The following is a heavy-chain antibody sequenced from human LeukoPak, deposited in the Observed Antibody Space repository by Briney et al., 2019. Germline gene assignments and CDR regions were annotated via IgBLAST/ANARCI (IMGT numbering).Heavy chain of an antibody. J-gene: IGHJ6*03. V-gene: IGHV4-38-2*02. CDR2: IYHSGST. Sequence: SETLSLTCTVSGYSISSGYYWGWIRPPPGKGLEWIGSIYHSGSTYYNPSLKSRVTISVDTSKNQFSLKLSSVTAADTAVYYCARADYSSTWSHDYYYMDVWGKGTTVTVSS. CDR1: GYSISSGYY. D-gene: IGHD6-13*01. CDR3: ARADYSSTWSHDYYYMDV.